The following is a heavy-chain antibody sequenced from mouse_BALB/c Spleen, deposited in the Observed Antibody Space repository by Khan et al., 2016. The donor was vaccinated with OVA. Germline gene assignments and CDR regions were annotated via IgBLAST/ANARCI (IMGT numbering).Heavy chain of an antibody. Sequence: QVQLQQPGAELVKPGASVKLSCKASGYTFTSYWMLWVRQRPGQGLEWIGEINPSNGRTNYNEKFKSKATLTVDKSSSTAYMQLSSLTSEECANYYCARSTMITTEFAYWGKGTLVTVSA. CDR3: ARSTMITTEFAY. CDR2: INPSNGRT. D-gene: IGHD2-4*01. CDR1: GYTFTSYW. V-gene: IGHV1S81*02. J-gene: IGHJ3*01.